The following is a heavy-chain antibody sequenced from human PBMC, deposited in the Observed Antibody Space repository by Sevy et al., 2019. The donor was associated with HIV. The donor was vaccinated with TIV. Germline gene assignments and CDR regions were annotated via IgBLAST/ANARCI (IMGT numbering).Heavy chain of an antibody. CDR3: ARLHYSSSSVNSPPFDY. J-gene: IGHJ4*02. D-gene: IGHD6-6*01. Sequence: GESLKFSCKGSGYSFSNFWIGWVRQVPGKGLEWMGIIYPGDSDSRYSTSFQGQVSISADKSISTAYLQWSSLKASDTAMYYCARLHYSSSSVNSPPFDYWGQGTLVTVSS. V-gene: IGHV5-51*01. CDR1: GYSFSNFW. CDR2: IYPGDSDS.